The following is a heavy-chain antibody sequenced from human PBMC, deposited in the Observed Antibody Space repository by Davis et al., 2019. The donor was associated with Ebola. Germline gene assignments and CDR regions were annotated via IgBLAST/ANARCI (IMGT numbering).Heavy chain of an antibody. CDR1: GGSFSAYY. CDR2: IYHSGST. J-gene: IGHJ6*04. V-gene: IGHV4-34*01. CDR3: ARDPQDYDILTGYGRYYGMDV. Sequence: MPSETLSLTCAVDGGSFSAYYWSWIRQPPGKGLEWIGEIYHSGSTNYHPSLRSRLTISVDMSKNHFSLKLSSVTAADTAVYYCARDPQDYDILTGYGRYYGMDVWGKGTTVTVSS. D-gene: IGHD3-9*01.